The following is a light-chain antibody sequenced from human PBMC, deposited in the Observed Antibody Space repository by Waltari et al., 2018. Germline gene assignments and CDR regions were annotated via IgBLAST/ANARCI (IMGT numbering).Light chain of an antibody. CDR3: HQYYSTPLT. J-gene: IGKJ4*01. CDR2: WAS. V-gene: IGKV4-1*01. CDR1: PSVFYSSNTKDY. Sequence: IVITQSPDSLAVSLGERATVHCTPNPSVFYSSNTKDYLAWYQQKPRQPPKLLIYWASTRVSGVPARFSGSGSGTDFTLTISSLQAEDGAVYYCHQYYSTPLTFGGGTKVEIK.